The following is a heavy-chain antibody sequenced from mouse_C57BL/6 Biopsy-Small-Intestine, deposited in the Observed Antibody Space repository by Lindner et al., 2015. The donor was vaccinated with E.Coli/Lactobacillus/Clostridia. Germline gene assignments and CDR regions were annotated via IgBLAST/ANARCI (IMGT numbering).Heavy chain of an antibody. V-gene: IGHV1-15*01. CDR3: TRIRYYGSSYWYFDV. CDR1: GYTFTDYE. Sequence: VQLQESGAELVRPGASVTLSCKASGYTFTDYEMHWVKQTPVHGLEWIGAIDPETGGTAYNQKFKGKAILTADKSSSTAYMELRSLTSEDSAVYYCTRIRYYGSSYWYFDVWGTGTTVTVSS. D-gene: IGHD1-1*01. CDR2: IDPETGGT. J-gene: IGHJ1*03.